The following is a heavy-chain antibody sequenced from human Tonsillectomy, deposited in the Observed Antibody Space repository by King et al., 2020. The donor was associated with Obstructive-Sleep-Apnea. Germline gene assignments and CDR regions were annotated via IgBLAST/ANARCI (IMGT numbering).Heavy chain of an antibody. D-gene: IGHD5-24*01. CDR2: IYHSGST. CDR1: GYSISSGYY. Sequence: QLQESGPGLVKPSETLSLTCTVSGYSISSGYYWGWIRQPPGKGLEWIGSIYHSGSTYYNPSLKSRVTISVDTSKNQFSLKLSSVTAADTAVYYCARDRGRRDGYNPWGQGTLVTVSS. CDR3: ARDRGRRDGYNP. J-gene: IGHJ5*02. V-gene: IGHV4-38-2*02.